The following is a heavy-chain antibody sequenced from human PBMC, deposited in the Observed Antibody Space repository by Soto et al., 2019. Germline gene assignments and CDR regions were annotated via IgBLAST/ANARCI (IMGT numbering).Heavy chain of an antibody. CDR2: ISRGGSPT. J-gene: IGHJ1*01. CDR3: GRTLSGYDSDSAY. Sequence: EVQLVESGGDLVQPGGSLRLSCAASGFSFSNYEMNWVRQAPGKGLEWVSYISRGGSPTFYANSVKGRFTISRDDVRNSLYLQMNNRRAEDTAVYYCGRTLSGYDSDSAYWGQGTLVTVSS. V-gene: IGHV3-48*03. CDR1: GFSFSNYE. D-gene: IGHD5-12*01.